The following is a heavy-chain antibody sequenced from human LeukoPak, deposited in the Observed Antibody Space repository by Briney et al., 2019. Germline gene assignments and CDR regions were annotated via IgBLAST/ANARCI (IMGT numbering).Heavy chain of an antibody. Sequence: GGSLRLSCAASGFTFSSYSMNWVRQAPGKGLEWVSSISSSSSYIYYADSVKGRFTISRDNAKNSLYLQMNSLRAEDTAVYYCARVLTLDYYDSSGYYPFDYWGQGTLVTVSS. V-gene: IGHV3-21*01. CDR2: ISSSSSYI. J-gene: IGHJ4*02. CDR1: GFTFSSYS. D-gene: IGHD3-22*01. CDR3: ARVLTLDYYDSSGYYPFDY.